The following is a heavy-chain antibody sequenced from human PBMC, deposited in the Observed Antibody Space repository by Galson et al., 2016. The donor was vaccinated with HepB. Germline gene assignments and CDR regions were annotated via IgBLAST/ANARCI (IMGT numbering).Heavy chain of an antibody. V-gene: IGHV3-74*01. CDR2: INTDGSST. D-gene: IGHD1-26*01. CDR1: GFTFSSHW. CDR3: ARGGSRPVDY. Sequence: SLRLSCAASGFTFSSHWMHWVRQAPGKGLVWVSRINTDGSSTSYADSVKGRFTISRDNSKNTLYLQMNSLRAEDTAVYYCARGGSRPVDYCGQGTLVTVSS. J-gene: IGHJ4*02.